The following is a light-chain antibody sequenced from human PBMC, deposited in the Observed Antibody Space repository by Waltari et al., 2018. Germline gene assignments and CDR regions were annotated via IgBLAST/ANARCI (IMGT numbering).Light chain of an antibody. CDR3: QQYNGYPYT. Sequence: DIQLTQSPSFLSASVRDRVTITCRASQSFANWLAWYQQKPGKAPKLLIQKASSLQSGVPSRFSGSESGTEFVLTIDSLQPDDFATYFCQQYNGYPYTFGQGTKLEIK. CDR1: QSFANW. CDR2: KAS. J-gene: IGKJ2*01. V-gene: IGKV1-5*03.